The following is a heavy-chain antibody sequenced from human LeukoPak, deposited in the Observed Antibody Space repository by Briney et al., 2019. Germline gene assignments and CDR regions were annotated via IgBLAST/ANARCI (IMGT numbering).Heavy chain of an antibody. J-gene: IGHJ4*02. D-gene: IGHD3-16*01. CDR2: INHSGST. Sequence: SQTLSLTCAVYGGSFSGYYWSWIRQPPGKGLERIGEINHSGSTNYNPSLKSRVTISVDTSKNQFSLKLSSVTAADTAVYYCASFFTFGGFLNDYWGQGTLVTVSS. CDR1: GGSFSGYY. V-gene: IGHV4-34*01. CDR3: ASFFTFGGFLNDY.